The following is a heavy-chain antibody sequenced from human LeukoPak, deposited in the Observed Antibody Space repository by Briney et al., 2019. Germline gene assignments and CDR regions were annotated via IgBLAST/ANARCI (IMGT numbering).Heavy chain of an antibody. CDR3: ARDFPSSGWYHPFDY. Sequence: ASVKVSCKASGHTFTAYYMHWVRQAPGQGLEWMGWINPNSGGTNYAQKFQGRVTMTRDTSISTVYMELSRLRSDDTAVYYCARDFPSSGWYHPFDYWGQGILATVSS. D-gene: IGHD6-19*01. CDR2: INPNSGGT. V-gene: IGHV1-2*02. CDR1: GHTFTAYY. J-gene: IGHJ4*02.